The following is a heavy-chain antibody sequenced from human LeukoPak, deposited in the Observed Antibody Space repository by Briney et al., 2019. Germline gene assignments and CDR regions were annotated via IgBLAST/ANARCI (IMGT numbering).Heavy chain of an antibody. V-gene: IGHV4-59*01. J-gene: IGHJ4*02. CDR2: IYYSGST. D-gene: IGHD6-19*01. Sequence: SETLSLTCTVSGGSISSYYWSWIRQPPGKGLEWIGYIYYSGSTNYNPSLESRVTISVDTSKNQFSLKLSSVTAADTAVYYCARLYSFRGQWRENDYWGQGTLVTVSS. CDR3: ARLYSFRGQWRENDY. CDR1: GGSISSYY.